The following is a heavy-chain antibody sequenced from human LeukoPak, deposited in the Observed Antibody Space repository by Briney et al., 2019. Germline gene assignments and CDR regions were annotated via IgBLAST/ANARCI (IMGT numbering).Heavy chain of an antibody. CDR2: IYPGDSDT. Sequence: GGALEISWQGSGCSFTSYWIGWGRQVPGKGLEGMGIIYPGDSDTRYSPSFQGQVTISADKSISTAYLQWSSLKASDTAMYYCARQRIANGVCHLDYWGQGTLVTVSS. CDR3: ARQRIANGVCHLDY. CDR1: GCSFTSYW. J-gene: IGHJ4*02. V-gene: IGHV5-51*01. D-gene: IGHD2-8*01.